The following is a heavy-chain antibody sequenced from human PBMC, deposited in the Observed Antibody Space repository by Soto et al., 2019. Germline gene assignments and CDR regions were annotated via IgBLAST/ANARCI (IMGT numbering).Heavy chain of an antibody. V-gene: IGHV3-30*18. CDR1: GFTVSDYA. J-gene: IGHJ4*02. Sequence: VQLVESGGGVVQPGRSLRLSCAASGFTVSDYAMHWVRQAPGKGLEWVAVVSHDGRNTHYADSVKGRFTISRDSSKNTVSLEMTSLRADDRAVYYCAKGGRQWLVTADFNYWGQGALVTVSS. CDR3: AKGGRQWLVTADFNY. D-gene: IGHD6-19*01. CDR2: VSHDGRNT.